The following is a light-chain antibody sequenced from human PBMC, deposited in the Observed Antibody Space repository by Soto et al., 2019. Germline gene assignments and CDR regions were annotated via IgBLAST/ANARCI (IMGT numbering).Light chain of an antibody. CDR2: AAS. V-gene: IGKV1-8*01. CDR3: QQYYSYPRT. Sequence: AIRMTQSPSSFSASTGDRVTITCRASQGISSYLAWYQQKPGKAPKLLIYAASTLQSGVPSSFSGSGSGTDFTLIISCLQSEDFATYYCQQYYSYPRTFGQGTKVEIK. J-gene: IGKJ1*01. CDR1: QGISSY.